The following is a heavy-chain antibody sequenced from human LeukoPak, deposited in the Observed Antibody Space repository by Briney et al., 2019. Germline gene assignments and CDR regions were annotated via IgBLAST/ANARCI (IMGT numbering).Heavy chain of an antibody. Sequence: PSETLSLTCTVSGGSIGSYYWSWIRQPPGKGLEWIGHIYTSGSTNYNPSLKSRVTISVDTSKNQFSLKLSSVTAADTAVYYCARTTYYYDSSGYYRYYFDYWGQGTLVTVSS. V-gene: IGHV4-4*09. CDR3: ARTTYYYDSSGYYRYYFDY. J-gene: IGHJ4*02. CDR2: IYTSGST. CDR1: GGSIGSYY. D-gene: IGHD3-22*01.